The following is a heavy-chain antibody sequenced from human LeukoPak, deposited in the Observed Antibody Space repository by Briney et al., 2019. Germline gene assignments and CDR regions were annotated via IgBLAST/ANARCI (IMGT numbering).Heavy chain of an antibody. Sequence: GGSLRLSCAASGFTFNSYAMSWVRQAPGKGLEWVSGIDGSGDNTYYADSVKGRFTISRDNSKDTLFLQMNSLRAEDTAVYYCAKESAAGNLNYWGQGTLVTVSS. V-gene: IGHV3-23*01. J-gene: IGHJ4*02. D-gene: IGHD6-13*01. CDR2: IDGSGDNT. CDR3: AKESAAGNLNY. CDR1: GFTFNSYA.